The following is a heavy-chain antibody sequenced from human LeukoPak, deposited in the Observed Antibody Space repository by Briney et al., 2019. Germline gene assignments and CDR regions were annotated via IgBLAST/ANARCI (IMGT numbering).Heavy chain of an antibody. V-gene: IGHV3-64*01. J-gene: IGHJ3*02. CDR3: ARDFLVGATAFDI. D-gene: IGHD1-26*01. Sequence: GGSLRLSRAASGFTFSSYAFHWVRQAPGKGLEYASAISSNGGRTYYANSVKGRFTISRDNSKNTLYLQMGRLRAEDMAVYYCARDFLVGATAFDIWGQGTMVTVSS. CDR2: ISSNGGRT. CDR1: GFTFSSYA.